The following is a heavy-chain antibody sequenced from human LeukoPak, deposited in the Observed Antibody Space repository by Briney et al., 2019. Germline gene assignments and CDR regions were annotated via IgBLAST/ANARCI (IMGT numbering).Heavy chain of an antibody. V-gene: IGHV4-4*07. CDR3: ASLYRGNQLLVRRDAFDI. J-gene: IGHJ3*02. Sequence: SETLXXXXXVXXGSISSYYXSWVRQPAGKGLEWIGRIYTSVTTNYTPSLNSPVTMSVDTSKNQFSLKLSSVTAADTAVYYCASLYRGNQLLVRRDAFDIWGQGTMVTVSS. CDR1: XGSISSYY. D-gene: IGHD2-2*01. CDR2: IYTSVTT.